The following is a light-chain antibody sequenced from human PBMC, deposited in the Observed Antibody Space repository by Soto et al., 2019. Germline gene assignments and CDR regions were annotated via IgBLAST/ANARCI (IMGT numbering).Light chain of an antibody. CDR2: GAS. CDR3: QQYDNSPLT. Sequence: EIVLTQSPGTLSLSPGERATLSCRASQSVSSSFLAWYQQKPGQAPSLLIYGASSRATGIPDRFSGSGSGTDFTLTISRLEPEDFAVYYCQQYDNSPLTFGEGTKVEIK. J-gene: IGKJ4*01. V-gene: IGKV3-20*01. CDR1: QSVSSSF.